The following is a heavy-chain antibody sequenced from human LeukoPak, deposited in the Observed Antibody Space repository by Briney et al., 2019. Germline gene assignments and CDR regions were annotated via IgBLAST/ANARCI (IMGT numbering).Heavy chain of an antibody. CDR3: AKDGPPYSNYPTYYYYYMDV. J-gene: IGHJ6*03. Sequence: GGSLRLSCAASGFTFSSYGMHWVRQAPGKGLEWVASIRYDGSNKYYADSVKGRFTISRDNSKNTLYLQMNSLRAEDTAVYYCAKDGPPYSNYPTYYYYYMDVWGKGTTVTVSS. CDR1: GFTFSSYG. D-gene: IGHD4-11*01. V-gene: IGHV3-30*02. CDR2: IRYDGSNK.